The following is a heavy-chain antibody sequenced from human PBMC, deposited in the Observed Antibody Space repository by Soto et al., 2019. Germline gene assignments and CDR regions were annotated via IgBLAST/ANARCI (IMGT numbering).Heavy chain of an antibody. J-gene: IGHJ4*02. CDR1: GFTFSSYA. D-gene: IGHD2-15*01. CDR2: ISYDGSNK. CDR3: VRAGGLLLDY. V-gene: IGHV3-30-3*01. Sequence: QVQLVESGGGVVQPGRSLRLSCAASGFTFSSYAMHWVRQAPGKGLEWVAVISYDGSNKYYADSVKGRFTISRDISKNTLYLQMNSLRAEVTAVYYCVRAGGLLLDYWGQGTLVTVSS.